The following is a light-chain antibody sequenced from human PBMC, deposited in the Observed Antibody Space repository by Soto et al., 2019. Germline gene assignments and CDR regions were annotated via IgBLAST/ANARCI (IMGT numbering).Light chain of an antibody. V-gene: IGKV3-20*01. CDR2: GAS. Sequence: EIVLTQSPGTLSLSPGEGATLSCRASQTISNTYLAWYQQKPGQAPRLRIYGASSRATGIPDRFSGSGSGTDFTLTISGLEPEDFAVYYCQSYGRTVFTFGPGTKVDIK. J-gene: IGKJ3*01. CDR3: QSYGRTVFT. CDR1: QTISNTY.